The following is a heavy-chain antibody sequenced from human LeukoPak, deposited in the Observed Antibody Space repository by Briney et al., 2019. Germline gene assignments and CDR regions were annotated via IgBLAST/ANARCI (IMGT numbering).Heavy chain of an antibody. J-gene: IGHJ4*02. CDR2: ISSSSSYT. V-gene: IGHV3-11*05. CDR1: GFTFSDYY. Sequence: GGSLRLSCAASGFTFSDYYMSWIRQAPGKGLEWVSYISSSSSYTNYADSVKGRFTISRDNAKNSLYLQMDSLRAEDTAVYYCARGRYSSGFDYWGQGTLVTVSS. CDR3: ARGRYSSGFDY. D-gene: IGHD6-19*01.